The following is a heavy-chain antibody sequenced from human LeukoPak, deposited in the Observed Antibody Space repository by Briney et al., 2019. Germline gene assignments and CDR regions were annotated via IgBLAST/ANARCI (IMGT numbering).Heavy chain of an antibody. V-gene: IGHV3-21*01. J-gene: IGHJ3*02. Sequence: PGGSLRLSCAASGFTFSSYSMNWARQAPGKGLEWVSSISSSSTYIYYADSVKGRFTISRDNAKNSLYLQVNSLRAEDTAVYFCARDPGYSSGYNDFDIWGQGTMVTVSS. CDR3: ARDPGYSSGYNDFDI. CDR2: ISSSSTYI. CDR1: GFTFSSYS. D-gene: IGHD6-19*01.